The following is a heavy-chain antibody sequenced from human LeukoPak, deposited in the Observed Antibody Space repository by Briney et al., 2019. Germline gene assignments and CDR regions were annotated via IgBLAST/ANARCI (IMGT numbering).Heavy chain of an antibody. V-gene: IGHV4-4*09. J-gene: IGHJ4*02. Sequence: SETLSLTCTVSGDSIGSYYWSWIRQPPGKGLEWIGYIYTSGGTNYIPSLKGRVTISIDTSKNQFSLKLSSVTAADSAVYYCARLTRLSTSPDRYYLDYWGQGTLVTVSS. CDR1: GDSIGSYY. CDR3: ARLTRLSTSPDRYYLDY. CDR2: IYTSGGT. D-gene: IGHD6-6*01.